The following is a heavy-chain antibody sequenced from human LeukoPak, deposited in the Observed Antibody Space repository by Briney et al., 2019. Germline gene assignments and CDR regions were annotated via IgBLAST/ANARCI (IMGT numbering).Heavy chain of an antibody. D-gene: IGHD3-9*01. CDR1: GGSISSYY. CDR3: ASTRYYDILTGYYRLPYYFDY. V-gene: IGHV4-59*08. CDR2: IYYSGST. Sequence: SETLSLTCTVSGGSISSYYWSWIRQPPGKGLEWIGYIYYSGSTNYNPSLKSRVTISVDTSKNQFSLKLSSVTAADTAVYYCASTRYYDILTGYYRLPYYFDYWGQGTLATVSS. J-gene: IGHJ4*02.